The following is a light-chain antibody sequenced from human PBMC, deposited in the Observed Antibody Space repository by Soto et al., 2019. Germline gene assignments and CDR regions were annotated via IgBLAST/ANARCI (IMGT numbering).Light chain of an antibody. CDR1: SSNIGANYD. Sequence: QAVVTQTPSVSGAPGQRVTISCTGSSSNIGANYDVHWYQQLPGTAPKLLIYGNSNRPSGVPDRFSGSKSGTSASLAITGLQAEDEADYYCHSYDSSLSGSIVFGGGTKLTVL. J-gene: IGLJ2*01. V-gene: IGLV1-40*01. CDR3: HSYDSSLSGSIV. CDR2: GNS.